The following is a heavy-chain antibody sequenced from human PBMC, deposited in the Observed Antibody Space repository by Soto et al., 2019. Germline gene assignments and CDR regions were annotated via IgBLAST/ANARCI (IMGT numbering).Heavy chain of an antibody. J-gene: IGHJ4*02. V-gene: IGHV4-39*01. CDR3: ARTTVTTFENDY. CDR1: GGSISSGGYY. CDR2: IYYSGST. Sequence: SETLSLTCTVSGGSISSGGYYWSWIRQHPGKGLEWIGYIYYSGSTYYNPSLKSRVTISVDTSKNQFSLKLSSVTAADTAVYYCARTTVTTFENDYWGQGTLVTVSS. D-gene: IGHD4-17*01.